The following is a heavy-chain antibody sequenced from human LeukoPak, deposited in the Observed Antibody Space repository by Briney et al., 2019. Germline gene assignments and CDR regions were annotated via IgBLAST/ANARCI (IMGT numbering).Heavy chain of an antibody. CDR2: INSDGSST. D-gene: IGHD3-10*01. J-gene: IGHJ4*02. CDR3: ARGARGSGTASDY. Sequence: GSLRLSCAASGFTFSSYWMHWVRQAPGKGLVWVSRINSDGSSTNYADSVKGRFTISRDNAKNTLHLQMNSLRAEDTAVYYCARGARGSGTASDYWGQGTLVTVSS. CDR1: GFTFSSYW. V-gene: IGHV3-74*01.